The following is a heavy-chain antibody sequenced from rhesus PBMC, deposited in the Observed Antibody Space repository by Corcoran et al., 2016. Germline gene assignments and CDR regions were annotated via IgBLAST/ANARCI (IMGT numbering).Heavy chain of an antibody. D-gene: IGHD3-16*01. J-gene: IGHJ4*01. V-gene: IGHV4S12*01. CDR3: TRLAGGGVVGVYFDY. Sequence: QVQLQESGPGLVKPSETLSLTCAVSGGSISSRNWWSWIRQPPGKGLEGIGGIHSNSESTNYNPSLKSRVTISKDTSKNQFSLKLSSVTAADTAVYYCTRLAGGGVVGVYFDYWGQGVLVTVSS. CDR1: GGSISSRNW. CDR2: IHSNSEST.